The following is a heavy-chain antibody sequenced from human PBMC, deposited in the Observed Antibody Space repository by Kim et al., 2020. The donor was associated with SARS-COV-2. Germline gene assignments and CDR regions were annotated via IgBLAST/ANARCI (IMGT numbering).Heavy chain of an antibody. CDR2: ISSSSSYT. V-gene: IGHV3-11*05. CDR3: ARDFLGYCSGGSCYGGYY. Sequence: GGSLRLSCAASGFTFSDYYMSWIRQAPGKGLEWVSYISSSSSYTNYADSVKGRFTISRDNAKNSLYLQMNSLRAEDTAVYYCARDFLGYCSGGSCYGGYYWGQGTLVTVSS. CDR1: GFTFSDYY. J-gene: IGHJ4*02. D-gene: IGHD2-15*01.